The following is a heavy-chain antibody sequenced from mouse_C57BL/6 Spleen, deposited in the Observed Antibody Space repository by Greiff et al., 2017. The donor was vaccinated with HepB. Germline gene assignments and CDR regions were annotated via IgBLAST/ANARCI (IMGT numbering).Heavy chain of an antibody. CDR3: ARRVDYYGSTPFAY. J-gene: IGHJ3*01. Sequence: EVQLQQSGPELVKPGASVKISCKASGYTFTDYYMNWVKQSHGKSLEWIGDINPNNGGTSYNQKFKGKATLTVDKSSSTAYMELRSLTSEDSAVYYCARRVDYYGSTPFAYWGQGTLVTVSA. D-gene: IGHD1-1*01. CDR2: INPNNGGT. V-gene: IGHV1-26*01. CDR1: GYTFTDYY.